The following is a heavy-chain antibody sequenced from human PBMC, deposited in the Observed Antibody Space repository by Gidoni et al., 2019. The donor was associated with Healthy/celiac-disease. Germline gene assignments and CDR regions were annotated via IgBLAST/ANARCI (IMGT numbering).Heavy chain of an antibody. D-gene: IGHD3-22*01. J-gene: IGHJ4*02. CDR2: ISYDGSHE. CDR3: ARDTSGYYDSSGYCFGGVDY. Sequence: QVQLVEAGGGVVQPGRSLSLSCAASGFTFSSYAMTWVRQAPGKWLEWVAVISYDGSHECYADSVRCGFTISRDNSKSPLYLQMNSPGAEDTAVYYWARDTSGYYDSSGYCFGGVDYWGQGPLVTVSS. CDR1: GFTFSSYA. V-gene: IGHV3-30-3*01.